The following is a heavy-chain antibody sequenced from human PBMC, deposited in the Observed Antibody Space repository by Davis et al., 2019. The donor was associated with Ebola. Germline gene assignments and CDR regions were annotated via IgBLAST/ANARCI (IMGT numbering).Heavy chain of an antibody. J-gene: IGHJ2*01. CDR1: GFTLNSHV. CDR2: ISYDGSNK. CDR3: AKVMTTVINYWYFDL. V-gene: IGHV3-30*12. Sequence: GGSLRLSCTVSGFTLNSHVMHWVRQAPGKGLERVAVISYDGSNKYYADSVKGRFTISRDNSKNTLYLQMNSLRAEDTAVYYCAKVMTTVINYWYFDLWGRGTLVTVSS. D-gene: IGHD4-23*01.